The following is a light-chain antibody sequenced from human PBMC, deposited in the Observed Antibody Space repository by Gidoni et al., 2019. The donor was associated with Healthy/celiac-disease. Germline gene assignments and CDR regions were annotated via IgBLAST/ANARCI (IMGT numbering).Light chain of an antibody. CDR3: SSYAGSNIWV. CDR1: SSDVGGDNY. Sequence: QSALTQPPSASGSPGQSVTLSCTGTSSDVGGDNYVSWYQQHPGKAPKLMIYEVSKRPSGVPDRFSGSKSGNTASLTVSGLQAEDEADYYCSSYAGSNIWVFGGGTKLTVL. V-gene: IGLV2-8*01. CDR2: EVS. J-gene: IGLJ3*02.